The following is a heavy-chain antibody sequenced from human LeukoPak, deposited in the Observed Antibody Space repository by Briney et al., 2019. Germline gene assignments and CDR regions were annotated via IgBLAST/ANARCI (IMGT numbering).Heavy chain of an antibody. CDR1: GYSISSGYY. Sequence: PSEALSLTCAVSGYSISSGYYWGWIRQPPGKGLEWIGSIYHSGSTYYNPSLKSRVTISVDTSKNQFSLKLSSVTAADTAMYYCARQYYDFWSGYLHYFDYWGQGTLVTVSS. J-gene: IGHJ4*02. CDR2: IYHSGST. D-gene: IGHD3-3*01. V-gene: IGHV4-38-2*01. CDR3: ARQYYDFWSGYLHYFDY.